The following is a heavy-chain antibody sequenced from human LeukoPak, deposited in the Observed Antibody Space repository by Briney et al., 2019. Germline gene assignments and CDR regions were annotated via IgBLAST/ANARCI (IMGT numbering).Heavy chain of an antibody. D-gene: IGHD3-10*01. V-gene: IGHV4-34*01. CDR1: GASFGDYY. Sequence: ASETLSLTCGVFGASFGDYYWTWIRQPPGKGLEWMGEINHSGSSNYNPSLKTRVTISVDTSKNQFSLKVNSVTAADTAVYYCARRSRSQYYGSGNLWSWFDPWAREPWSPSPQ. J-gene: IGHJ5*02. CDR3: ARRSRSQYYGSGNLWSWFDP. CDR2: INHSGSS.